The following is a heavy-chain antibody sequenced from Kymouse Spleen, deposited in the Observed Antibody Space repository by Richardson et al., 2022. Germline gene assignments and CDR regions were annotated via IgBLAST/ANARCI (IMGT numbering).Heavy chain of an antibody. V-gene: IGHV4-34*01. J-gene: IGHJ6*02. D-gene: IGHD3-3*01. Sequence: QVQLQQWGAGLLKPSETLSLTCAVYGGSFSGYYWSWIRQPPGKGLEWIGEINHSGSTNYNPSLKSRVTISVDTSKNQFSLKLSSVTAADTAVYYCAREVFGVAHYYYYGMDVWGQGTTVTVSS. CDR3: AREVFGVAHYYYYGMDV. CDR1: GGSFSGYY. CDR2: INHSGST.